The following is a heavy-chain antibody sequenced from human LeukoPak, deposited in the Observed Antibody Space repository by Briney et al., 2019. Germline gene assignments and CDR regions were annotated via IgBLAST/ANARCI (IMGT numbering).Heavy chain of an antibody. CDR1: GFTLSSYS. V-gene: IGHV3-48*02. J-gene: IGHJ4*02. CDR2: ITSSSSTI. Sequence: GRCLRLSCAASGFTLSSYSMNWVRQAPGKGLEWVSYITSSSSTIYYADSVKGRFTISRDNAKNSLYLQMNSLRDEDTAVYYCARDGGLVGASGAFDYWGQGTLVTVSS. D-gene: IGHD1-26*01. CDR3: ARDGGLVGASGAFDY.